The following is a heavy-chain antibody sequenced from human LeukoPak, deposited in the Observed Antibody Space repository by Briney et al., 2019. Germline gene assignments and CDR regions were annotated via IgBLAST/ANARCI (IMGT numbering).Heavy chain of an antibody. CDR2: IKEDGGYI. CDR3: AKQRLGATEDQYFFEY. V-gene: IGHV3-7*03. J-gene: IGHJ4*02. CDR1: GFTFSSYG. Sequence: GRSLRLSCAASGFTFSSYGMHWVRQPPGKGLEWVANIKEDGGYINYADSAKGRFTISRDNAKNSLSLQMNSLRAEDTAIYYCAKQRLGATEDQYFFEYRGQGTLVTVSS. D-gene: IGHD1-26*01.